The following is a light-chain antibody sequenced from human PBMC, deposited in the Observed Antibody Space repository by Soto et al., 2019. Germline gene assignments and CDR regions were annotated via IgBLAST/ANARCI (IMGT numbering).Light chain of an antibody. V-gene: IGKV1-39*01. CDR1: QSISNF. CDR3: QQSYSNPRT. CDR2: AAS. J-gene: IGKJ1*01. Sequence: EIQMTQSPSFLSASAGDRVTIFCRASQSISNFLHWYQQKPGKAPKLLIYAASKLESGVPPRFGGSGSGTDFTLTISSLQPEDFATYYCQQSYSNPRTFGLGTRVEIK.